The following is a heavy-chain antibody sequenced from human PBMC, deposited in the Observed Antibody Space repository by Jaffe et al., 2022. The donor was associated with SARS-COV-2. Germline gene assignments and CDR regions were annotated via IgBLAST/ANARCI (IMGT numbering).Heavy chain of an antibody. Sequence: EVQLVESGGGLVQPGGSLKLSCAASGFTFSGSAMHWVRQASGKGLEWVGRIRSKANSYATAYAASVKGRFTISRDDSKNTAYLQMNSLKTEDTAVYYCTRADTAMVSREYYFDYWGQGTLVTVSS. CDR2: IRSKANSYAT. D-gene: IGHD5-18*01. V-gene: IGHV3-73*01. CDR1: GFTFSGSA. J-gene: IGHJ4*02. CDR3: TRADTAMVSREYYFDY.